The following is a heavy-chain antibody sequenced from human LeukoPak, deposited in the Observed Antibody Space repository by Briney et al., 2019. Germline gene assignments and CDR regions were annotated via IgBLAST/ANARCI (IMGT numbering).Heavy chain of an antibody. Sequence: ASVKVSCKTSGYRFITFGINWVRQAPGQGLEWMGWISAYNGNTNYAQKLQGRVTMTTDTSTSTAYMELRSLRSDDTAVYYCARDRTTSPLYYPEDYWGQGTLVTVSS. CDR3: ARDRTTSPLYYPEDY. J-gene: IGHJ4*02. V-gene: IGHV1-18*01. D-gene: IGHD3-16*02. CDR2: ISAYNGNT. CDR1: GYRFITFG.